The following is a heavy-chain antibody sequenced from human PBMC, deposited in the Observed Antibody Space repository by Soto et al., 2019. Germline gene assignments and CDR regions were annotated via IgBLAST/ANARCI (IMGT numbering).Heavy chain of an antibody. V-gene: IGHV4-61*01. CDR1: GGSVSSGSYY. CDR2: IYYSGST. Sequence: QVQLQESGPGLVKPSETLSLTCTVSGGSVSSGSYYWSWIRQPPGKGLEWIGYIYYSGSTNYNPALKGRVPISVDTSKNQCSLKLSSVTAADTAVYYCARGIEGWYQGRYYYGMDVWGQGTTVTVSS. D-gene: IGHD6-19*01. CDR3: ARGIEGWYQGRYYYGMDV. J-gene: IGHJ6*02.